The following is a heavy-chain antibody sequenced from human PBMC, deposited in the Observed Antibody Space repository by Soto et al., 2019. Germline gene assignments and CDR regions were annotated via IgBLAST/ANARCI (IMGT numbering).Heavy chain of an antibody. Sequence: SETLSLTCAVSGGSISSGGYSWSWIRQPPGKGLEWIGYIYHSGSTYHNPSLKSRVTISVDRSKNKFSLKLSSVTAADTAVYYCARVSSSSSYWGQGTLVTVSS. CDR2: IYHSGST. CDR3: ARVSSSSSY. V-gene: IGHV4-30-2*01. CDR1: GGSISSGGYS. J-gene: IGHJ4*02. D-gene: IGHD6-6*01.